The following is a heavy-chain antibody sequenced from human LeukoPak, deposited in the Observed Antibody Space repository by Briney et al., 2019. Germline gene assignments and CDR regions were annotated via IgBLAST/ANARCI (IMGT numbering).Heavy chain of an antibody. D-gene: IGHD3-22*01. CDR1: GFTFDDHG. Sequence: GGSLRLSCAASGFTFDDHGMNWVRQAPGKGLEWVSGINWNGGSTFYADSVKGRFTISRDNAKNALYLQMNSLRAEDTALYYCAKAISIVVVDPIDYWGQGTLVTVSS. J-gene: IGHJ4*02. CDR3: AKAISIVVVDPIDY. CDR2: INWNGGST. V-gene: IGHV3-20*04.